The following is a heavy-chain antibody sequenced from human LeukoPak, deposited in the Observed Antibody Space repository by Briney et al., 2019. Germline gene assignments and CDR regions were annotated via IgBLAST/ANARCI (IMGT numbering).Heavy chain of an antibody. Sequence: PSETLSLTCTVSGGSISSYYWSWIRQPPGKGLEWIGYIYYSGSTNYNPSLKSRVTISVDTSKNQFSLKLSSVTAADTAVYYCARDQYPGMVRGVLDVWGQGTTVTVSS. J-gene: IGHJ6*02. D-gene: IGHD3-10*01. V-gene: IGHV4-59*01. CDR3: ARDQYPGMVRGVLDV. CDR2: IYYSGST. CDR1: GGSISSYY.